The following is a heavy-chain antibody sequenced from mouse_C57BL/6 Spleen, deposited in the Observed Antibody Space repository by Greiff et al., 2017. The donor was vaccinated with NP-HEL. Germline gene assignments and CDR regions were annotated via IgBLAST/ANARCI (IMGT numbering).Heavy chain of an antibody. D-gene: IGHD2-5*01. CDR2: INPNNGGT. CDR3: ARKYYSNYVWYFAY. V-gene: IGHV1-18*01. CDR1: GYTFTDYN. Sequence: VQLQQSGPELVKPGASVKIPCKASGYTFTDYNMDWVKQSHGKSLEWIGDINPNNGGTIYNQKFKGKATLTVDKSSSTAYMELRSLTSEDTAVYYCARKYYSNYVWYFAYWGQGTTLTVSS. J-gene: IGHJ2*01.